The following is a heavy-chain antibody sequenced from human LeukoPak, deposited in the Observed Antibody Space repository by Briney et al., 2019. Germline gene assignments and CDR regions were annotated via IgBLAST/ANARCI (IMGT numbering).Heavy chain of an antibody. CDR1: GDSINSDY. V-gene: IGHV4-59*01. J-gene: IGHJ4*02. Sequence: SETLSLTCTVSGDSINSDYWNWIRQPPGKGLEWIGYVYYSGSVNYNPSLRSRVTISVDTSKRQFSLTLSSVTAADTAVYYCARGYYYFDYWGQGTLVTVSS. CDR2: VYYSGSV. D-gene: IGHD2-21*01. CDR3: ARGYYYFDY.